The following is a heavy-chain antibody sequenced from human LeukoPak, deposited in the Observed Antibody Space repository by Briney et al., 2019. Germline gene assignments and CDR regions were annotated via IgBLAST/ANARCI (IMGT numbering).Heavy chain of an antibody. D-gene: IGHD5-24*01. V-gene: IGHV3-66*02. CDR3: ARRLRWLVSFAFDI. J-gene: IGHJ3*02. CDR1: GFTVSSNY. CDR2: IYSGGST. Sequence: PGGSLRLSCAASGFTVSSNYMSWVRQAPGKGLEWVSVIYSGGSTYYADSVKGRFTISRDNSKNTLYLQMNSLRAEDTAVYYCARRLRWLVSFAFDIWGQGTMVTVSS.